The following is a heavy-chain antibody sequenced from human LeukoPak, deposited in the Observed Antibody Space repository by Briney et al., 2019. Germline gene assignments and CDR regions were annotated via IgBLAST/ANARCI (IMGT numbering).Heavy chain of an antibody. J-gene: IGHJ4*02. Sequence: PGRSLRLSCAASGFTFSSYGMHWVRQAPGKGPEWVAVISYDGTDKYYADSVKGRFTISRDNSKNTFFLQMNSLRAEDTAMYYCARDNWNDWGQGTLVTVSS. CDR1: GFTFSSYG. CDR2: ISYDGTDK. V-gene: IGHV3-30*03. CDR3: ARDNWND. D-gene: IGHD1-1*01.